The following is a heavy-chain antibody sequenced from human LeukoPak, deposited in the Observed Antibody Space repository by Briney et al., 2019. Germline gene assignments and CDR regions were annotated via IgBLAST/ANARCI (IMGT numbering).Heavy chain of an antibody. J-gene: IGHJ6*02. V-gene: IGHV3-13*01. CDR2: IGTAGDT. D-gene: IGHD3-10*01. CDR3: AKDRSYYYGSGSSYGMDV. CDR1: GFTFKSYD. Sequence: GGSLRLSCAASGFTFKSYDMHWVRQVAGRGLEWVSGIGTAGDTYYQGSVKGRFTISRENAKNTLYLQMNNLRAGDTAVYYCAKDRSYYYGSGSSYGMDVWGQGTTVTVSS.